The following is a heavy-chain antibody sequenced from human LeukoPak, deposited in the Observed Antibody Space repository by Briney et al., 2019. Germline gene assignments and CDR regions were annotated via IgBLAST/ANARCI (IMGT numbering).Heavy chain of an antibody. J-gene: IGHJ4*02. V-gene: IGHV4-59*01. CDR3: ARDDHFDY. Sequence: SGTLSLTCTVSGGSISSYYWSWIRQPPGKGLEWIGYISYIGGTNYNPSLKSRVTISVDTSKNQFSLKLSSVTAADTAVYYCARDDHFDYWGQGTLVTV. CDR2: ISYIGGT. CDR1: GGSISSYY.